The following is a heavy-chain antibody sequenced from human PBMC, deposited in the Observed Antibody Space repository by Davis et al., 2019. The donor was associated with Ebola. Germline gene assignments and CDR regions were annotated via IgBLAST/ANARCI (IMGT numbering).Heavy chain of an antibody. V-gene: IGHV3-15*01. CDR1: GFTFSNAW. Sequence: GESLKISCAASGFTFSNAWMSWVRQAPGKGLEWVGRIKSKTDGGTTDYAAPVKGRFTISRDDSKNTLYLQMNSLKTEDTAVYYCTTDHSSGWLFDYWGQGTLVTVSS. J-gene: IGHJ4*02. CDR2: IKSKTDGGTT. CDR3: TTDHSSGWLFDY. D-gene: IGHD6-19*01.